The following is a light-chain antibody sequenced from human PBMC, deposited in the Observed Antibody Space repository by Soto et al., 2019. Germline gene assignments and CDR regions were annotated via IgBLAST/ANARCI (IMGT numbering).Light chain of an antibody. Sequence: GDRVTITCRASHDISEWLAWYQQKPGKAPKLLIYDASTLQTGVPSRFSGSESGTDFTLTISSLQPDDFATYYCQQYADYSGTFGQGTKLESK. CDR2: DAS. CDR1: HDISEW. J-gene: IGKJ2*01. V-gene: IGKV1-5*01. CDR3: QQYADYSGT.